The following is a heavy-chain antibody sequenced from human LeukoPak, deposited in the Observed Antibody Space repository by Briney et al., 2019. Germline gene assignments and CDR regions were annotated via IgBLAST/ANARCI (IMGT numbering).Heavy chain of an antibody. D-gene: IGHD6-13*01. CDR3: AKGGRYTSSWYPFDY. CDR1: GFTFDDYT. V-gene: IGHV3-43*01. Sequence: PGGSLRLSCAASGFTFDDYTMHWVRQAPGKGLEWVSLISWDGGSTYYADSVKGRFTISRDNSKNSLYLQMNSLRTEDTALYYCAKGGRYTSSWYPFDYWGQGTLVLVSS. J-gene: IGHJ4*02. CDR2: ISWDGGST.